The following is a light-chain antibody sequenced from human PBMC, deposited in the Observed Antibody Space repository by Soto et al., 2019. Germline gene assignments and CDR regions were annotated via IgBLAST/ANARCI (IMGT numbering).Light chain of an antibody. CDR3: CLYLGGTSV. J-gene: IGLJ7*01. V-gene: IGLV2-23*01. CDR1: SGDVGNYNL. CDR2: EDD. Sequence: QSVLTQPASVSGSPGQSITISCSGVSGDVGNYNLVSWYQQYPGTAPALLIYEDDKRPSGVSNRFSGSKSDSTASLTISGLQAEDEADYYCCLYLGGTSVFGGGTQLTVL.